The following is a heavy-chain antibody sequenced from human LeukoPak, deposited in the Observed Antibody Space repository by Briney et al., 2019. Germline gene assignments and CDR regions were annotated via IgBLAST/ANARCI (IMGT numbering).Heavy chain of an antibody. CDR2: IYHSGST. J-gene: IGHJ4*02. Sequence: SQTLSLTCTVSGGSISSGGYYWSWIRQPPGKGLEWIGYIYHSGSTYYNPSLKSRVTISVDRSKNQFSLKLSSVTAADTAVYYCARDRGMSWDWNDRNLPNYWGQGTLVTVSS. V-gene: IGHV4-30-2*01. CDR1: GGSISSGGYY. CDR3: ARDRGMSWDWNDRNLPNY. D-gene: IGHD1-1*01.